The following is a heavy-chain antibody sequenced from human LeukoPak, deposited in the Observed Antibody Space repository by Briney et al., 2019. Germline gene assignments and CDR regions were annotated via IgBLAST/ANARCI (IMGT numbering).Heavy chain of an antibody. Sequence: GGSLRLSCAASGFTFSIYAMSWVRQAPGKGLGWVSTISGSGGSTHYADSVKGRFTSSRDNPKKTLDLQMNSLRGDDPAVYYCVRGYSYGWFDPWGQGTLVTVSS. D-gene: IGHD5-18*01. CDR2: ISGSGGST. V-gene: IGHV3-23*01. CDR1: GFTFSIYA. J-gene: IGHJ5*02. CDR3: VRGYSYGWFDP.